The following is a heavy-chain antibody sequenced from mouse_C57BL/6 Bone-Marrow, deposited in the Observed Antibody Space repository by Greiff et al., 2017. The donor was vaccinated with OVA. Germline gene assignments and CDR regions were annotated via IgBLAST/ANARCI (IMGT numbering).Heavy chain of an antibody. CDR1: GYTFTDYN. Sequence: EVMLVESGPELVKPGASVKMSCKASGYTFTDYNMHWVKQSHGKSLEWIGYINPNNGGTSYNQKFKGKATLTVNKSSSTAYMELRSLTSEDSAVYYCARYWEGYFDYWGQGTTLTVSS. V-gene: IGHV1-22*01. J-gene: IGHJ2*01. D-gene: IGHD4-1*01. CDR2: INPNNGGT. CDR3: ARYWEGYFDY.